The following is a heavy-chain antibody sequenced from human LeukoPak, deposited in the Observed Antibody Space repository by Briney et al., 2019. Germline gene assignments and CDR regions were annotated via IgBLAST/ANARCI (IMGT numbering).Heavy chain of an antibody. Sequence: SENLSLTCSVSGGSISSYYWGWIRQPPGKGLEWIGYIYYSGSTDYNPSLESRVTISVDTSKNQFSLKLSSVTAADTAVYYCARDRLLGGGKGPDGDAFDIWGQGTMVTVSS. CDR3: ARDRLLGGGKGPDGDAFDI. CDR1: GGSISSYY. CDR2: IYYSGST. V-gene: IGHV4-59*01. J-gene: IGHJ3*02. D-gene: IGHD4-23*01.